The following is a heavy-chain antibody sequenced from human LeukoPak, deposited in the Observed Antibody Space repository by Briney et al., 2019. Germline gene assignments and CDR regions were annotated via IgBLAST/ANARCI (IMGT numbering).Heavy chain of an antibody. CDR2: ISSSSSTI. CDR1: GFTFSSYS. V-gene: IGHV3-48*04. J-gene: IGHJ4*02. Sequence: GGSLRLSCAASGFTFSSYSMNWVRQAPGKGLEWVSYISSSSSTIYYADSVKGRFTISRDNAKNSLYLQMNSLRAEDTAVYYCAITRMNLLSSYYYDSSGYYIYWGQGTLVTVSS. D-gene: IGHD3-22*01. CDR3: AITRMNLLSSYYYDSSGYYIY.